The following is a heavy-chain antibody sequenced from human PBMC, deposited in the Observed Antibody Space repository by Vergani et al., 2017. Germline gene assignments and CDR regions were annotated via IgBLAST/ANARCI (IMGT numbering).Heavy chain of an antibody. D-gene: IGHD3-16*02. J-gene: IGHJ5*02. Sequence: QVQLQESGPGLVKPSQTLSLTCTVSGGSISSGSYYWSWIRQPAGKGLEWIGRIYTSGSSNYNPSLKSRVTISVDTSKNQFSLKLSSVTAADTAVYYCARVGNDYVWGSYRSSGWFDPWGQGTLVTVSS. CDR2: IYTSGSS. CDR1: GGSISSGSYY. V-gene: IGHV4-61*02. CDR3: ARVGNDYVWGSYRSSGWFDP.